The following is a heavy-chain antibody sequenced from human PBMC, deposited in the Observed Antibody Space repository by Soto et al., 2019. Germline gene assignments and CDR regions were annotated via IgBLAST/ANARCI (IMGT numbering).Heavy chain of an antibody. CDR3: ARFNGVFPDYYGMDV. CDR1: GGSISSGDYY. CDR2: IYYSGST. J-gene: IGHJ6*02. Sequence: QAQLQESGPGLVKPSQTLSLTCTVSGGSISSGDYYWSWIRQPPGKGLEWIGYIYYSGSTYYNPSLKSRVTISVDTSKNQFSLKLSSVTAADTAVYYCARFNGVFPDYYGMDVWGQGTTVTVSS. V-gene: IGHV4-30-4*01. D-gene: IGHD2-8*01.